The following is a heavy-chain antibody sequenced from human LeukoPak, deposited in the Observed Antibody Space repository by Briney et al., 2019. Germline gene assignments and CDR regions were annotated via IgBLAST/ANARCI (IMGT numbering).Heavy chain of an antibody. Sequence: GGSLRLSCAASGFTFSSYAMHGVRQAPGKGLEWVAVISYDGSNKYYADSVKGRFTISRDNSKNTLYLQMNSLRAEDTAVYYCAREGAADWGYFDYWGQGTLVTVSS. CDR1: GFTFSSYA. V-gene: IGHV3-30-3*01. D-gene: IGHD3-9*01. CDR2: ISYDGSNK. J-gene: IGHJ4*02. CDR3: AREGAADWGYFDY.